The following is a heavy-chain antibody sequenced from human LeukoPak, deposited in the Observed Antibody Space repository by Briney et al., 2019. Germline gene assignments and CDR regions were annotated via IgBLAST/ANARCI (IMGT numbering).Heavy chain of an antibody. Sequence: SETLSLTCAVYGGSFSGYYWSWIRQPPGKGLEWIGEINHSGSTNYNPSLKSRVTISVDTSKNQFSLKLSSVTAADTAVYYCARADRIPRGSAHEPFDYWGQGTLVTVSS. V-gene: IGHV4-34*01. CDR1: GGSFSGYY. J-gene: IGHJ4*02. D-gene: IGHD6-6*01. CDR2: INHSGST. CDR3: ARADRIPRGSAHEPFDY.